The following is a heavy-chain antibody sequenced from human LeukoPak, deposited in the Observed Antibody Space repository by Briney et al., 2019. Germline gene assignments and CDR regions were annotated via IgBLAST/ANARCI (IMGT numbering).Heavy chain of an antibody. CDR3: TRLVGYCSGGSCYEKVVFHY. CDR1: GFTFGDYA. D-gene: IGHD2-15*01. CDR2: IRSRAYGGTT. J-gene: IGHJ4*02. Sequence: GRSLSLSCTASGFTFGDYAISWVRQAPGKGLEWAGFIRSRAYGGTTEHAASVKGRFTISRDDSKSIAYLQMNSLRTEDTAVYYCTRLVGYCSGGSCYEKVVFHYWGQGTLVTVSS. V-gene: IGHV3-49*04.